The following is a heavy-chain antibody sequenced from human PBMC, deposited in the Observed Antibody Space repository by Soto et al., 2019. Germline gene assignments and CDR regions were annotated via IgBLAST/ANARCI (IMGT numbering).Heavy chain of an antibody. Sequence: PSETLSLTCAVSGYSISSGYYWGCIRQPPGKGLEWIGSIYHSGSTYYNPSLKSRVTISVDTSKNQFSLKLSSVTAADTAVYYCARTLDGCSSTSCYSIWGTYYYYYYGMDVWGQGTTVTVYS. CDR2: IYHSGST. CDR1: GYSISSGYY. D-gene: IGHD2-2*02. CDR3: ARTLDGCSSTSCYSIWGTYYYYYYGMDV. V-gene: IGHV4-38-2*01. J-gene: IGHJ6*02.